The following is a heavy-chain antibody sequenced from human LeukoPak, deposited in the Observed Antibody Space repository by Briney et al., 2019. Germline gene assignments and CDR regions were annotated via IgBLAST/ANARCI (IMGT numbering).Heavy chain of an antibody. CDR1: GYIFTGYY. CDR2: IGAYNGNT. CDR3: ARVMHWDRPMARGRGMDV. V-gene: IGHV1-18*04. Sequence: ASVKVSCKASGYIFTGYYMHWVRQAPGQGLEWMGWIGAYNGNTNYAQKFQGRVTMTTDTSTNTAYMEVRSLRSDDTAMFYCARVMHWDRPMARGRGMDVWGQGTTVTVSS. D-gene: IGHD5-18*01. J-gene: IGHJ6*02.